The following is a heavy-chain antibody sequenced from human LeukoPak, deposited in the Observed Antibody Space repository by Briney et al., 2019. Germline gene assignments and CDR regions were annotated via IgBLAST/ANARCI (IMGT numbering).Heavy chain of an antibody. CDR1: GYTFTSYD. J-gene: IGHJ5*02. V-gene: IGHV1-8*01. Sequence: ASVNVSCTASGYTFTSYDINWVRQATGQGLEWMGWMNPNSGNTGYAQKFQGRVTMTRNTSISTAYMELSSLRSEDTAVYYCAREGYNWNDVGGFDPWGQGTLVTVSS. CDR3: AREGYNWNDVGGFDP. D-gene: IGHD1-1*01. CDR2: MNPNSGNT.